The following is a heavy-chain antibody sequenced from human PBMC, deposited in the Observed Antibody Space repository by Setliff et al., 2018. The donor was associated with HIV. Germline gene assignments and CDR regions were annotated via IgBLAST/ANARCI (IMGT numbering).Heavy chain of an antibody. CDR2: IYHSGNT. CDR3: ARGPPRWGATRDY. Sequence: SQTMSLTCTVSGASISSGRYYWSWIRQPPGKGLEWFGNIYHSGNTLYKPTLKRRVTISVDTSKNQFSLNLSSVTAADTAVYYCARGPPRWGATRDYWGQGTLVTVSS. CDR1: GASISSGRYY. D-gene: IGHD1-26*01. J-gene: IGHJ4*02. V-gene: IGHV4-39*07.